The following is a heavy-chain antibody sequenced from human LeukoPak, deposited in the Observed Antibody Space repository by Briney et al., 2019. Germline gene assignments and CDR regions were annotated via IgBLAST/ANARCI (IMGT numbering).Heavy chain of an antibody. D-gene: IGHD1-26*01. Sequence: QPGGSLRLSCAASGFTFSSHWMNWVRQAPGKGLEWVANIKEDGSEKYYVDSVKGRFTISRDNAKNSLCLQMNSLRAEDTAIYYCVRSGGYWGRGTLVTVSS. CDR2: IKEDGSEK. J-gene: IGHJ4*02. V-gene: IGHV3-7*05. CDR1: GFTFSSHW. CDR3: VRSGGY.